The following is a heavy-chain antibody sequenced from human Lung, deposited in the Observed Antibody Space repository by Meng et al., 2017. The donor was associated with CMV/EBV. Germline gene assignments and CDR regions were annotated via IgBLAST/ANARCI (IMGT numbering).Heavy chain of an antibody. CDR2: ISADSTFV. CDR3: ARETDDILTGYFD. CDR1: GVSLTTYD. V-gene: IGHV3-21*01. Sequence: ACGVSLTTYDMNWCRQAPGKGLEWVSSISADSTFVYYAASVKGRFTISRDNAKKSLYLQMNSLRAEDTAVYYCARETDDILTGYFDWGQGTLVTVSS. J-gene: IGHJ4*02. D-gene: IGHD3-9*01.